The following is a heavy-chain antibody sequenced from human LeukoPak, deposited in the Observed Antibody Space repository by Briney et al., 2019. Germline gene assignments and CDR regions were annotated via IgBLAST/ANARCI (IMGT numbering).Heavy chain of an antibody. J-gene: IGHJ4*02. CDR3: ARDTYYDYIWGSYRWNYFGY. V-gene: IGHV3-48*02. Sequence: GGSLRLSCAASGFTLSSYSMNWVRQAPGKGLEWVSYISSSSSTIYYADSVKGRFTISRDNAKNSLYLQMNSLRDEDTAVYYCARDTYYDYIWGSYRWNYFGYWGQGTLVTVSS. D-gene: IGHD3-16*02. CDR2: ISSSSSTI. CDR1: GFTLSSYS.